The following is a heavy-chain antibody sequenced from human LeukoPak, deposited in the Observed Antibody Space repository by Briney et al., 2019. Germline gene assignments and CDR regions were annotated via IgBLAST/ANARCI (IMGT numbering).Heavy chain of an antibody. CDR1: GFTFSSYA. CDR2: ISGSGGST. V-gene: IGHV3-23*01. CDR3: ARHGSGTYYFDY. J-gene: IGHJ4*02. Sequence: PGGSLRLSCAASGFTFSSYAMGWVRQAPGKGLEWVSAISGSGGSTYYADSVKGRFTISRDNSKNTLYLQMNSLRAEDTAAYYCARHGSGTYYFDYWGQGTLVTVSS. D-gene: IGHD3-10*01.